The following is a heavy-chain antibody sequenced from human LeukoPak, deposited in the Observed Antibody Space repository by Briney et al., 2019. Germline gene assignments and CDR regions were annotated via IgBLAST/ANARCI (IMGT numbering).Heavy chain of an antibody. D-gene: IGHD6-6*01. CDR3: AVEYSRD. V-gene: IGHV3-33*01. CDR2: IWYDGSNK. Sequence: GGSLRLSCAASGFTFSSYGMHWVRQAPGKGLEWVAVIWYDGSNKYYADSVKGRFTISGDNSKNTLYLQMNSLRAEDTAVYYCAVEYSRDWGQGTLVTVSS. CDR1: GFTFSSYG. J-gene: IGHJ4*01.